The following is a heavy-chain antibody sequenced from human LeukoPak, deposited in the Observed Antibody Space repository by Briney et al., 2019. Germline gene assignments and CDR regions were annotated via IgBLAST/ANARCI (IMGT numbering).Heavy chain of an antibody. CDR2: IYHSGST. V-gene: IGHV4-38-2*02. J-gene: IGHJ4*02. CDR1: GYSISSGYY. D-gene: IGHD5-18*01. CDR3: ARDQPIQLWWFDY. Sequence: PSETLSLTCTVSGYSISSGYYWGWIRQPPGKGLEWIGSIYHSGSTYYNPSLKSRVTISVDTSKNQFSLKLSSVTAADTAVYYCARDQPIQLWWFDYWGQGTLVTVSS.